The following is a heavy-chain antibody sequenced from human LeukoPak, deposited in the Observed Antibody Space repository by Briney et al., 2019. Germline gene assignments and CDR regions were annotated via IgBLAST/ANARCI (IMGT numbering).Heavy chain of an antibody. Sequence: PGGSLRLSCSASGFTFSSYAMHWVRQAPGKGLEYVSAISSNGGSTYYADSVKGRFTISRDNSKNTLYLQMSSLRAEDTAVYYCAKDGTRYSSGWYEELYYFDYWGQGTLVTVSS. V-gene: IGHV3-64D*06. CDR2: ISSNGGST. D-gene: IGHD6-19*01. J-gene: IGHJ4*02. CDR3: AKDGTRYSSGWYEELYYFDY. CDR1: GFTFSSYA.